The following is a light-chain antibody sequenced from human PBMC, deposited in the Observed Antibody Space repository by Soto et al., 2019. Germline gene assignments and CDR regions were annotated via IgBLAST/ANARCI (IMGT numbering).Light chain of an antibody. V-gene: IGKV3D-15*01. Sequence: EIVLTQSPDTLSLSPGERATLSCRASQSVTYDQLAWYRQTPGQAPRLLIYGASSRAAGIPDRFSGSGSGTDFTLTIDSLQSEDFAVYYCQRYNNWPLAFGGGTKVESK. J-gene: IGKJ4*01. CDR2: GAS. CDR1: QSVTYD. CDR3: QRYNNWPLA.